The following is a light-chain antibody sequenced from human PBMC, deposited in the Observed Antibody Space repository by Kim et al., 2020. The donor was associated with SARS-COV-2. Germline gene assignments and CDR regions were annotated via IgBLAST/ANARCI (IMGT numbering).Light chain of an antibody. V-gene: IGKV3-15*01. J-gene: IGKJ5*01. CDR1: QSVSSN. CDR2: GAS. Sequence: SPGERATLSCRARQSVSSNLAWYQQKPGQAPRLLIYGASTRATGIPARFSGSGSGTEFTLTISSLQSEDFAVYYCQQYNNWPRITFGQGTRLEIK. CDR3: QQYNNWPRIT.